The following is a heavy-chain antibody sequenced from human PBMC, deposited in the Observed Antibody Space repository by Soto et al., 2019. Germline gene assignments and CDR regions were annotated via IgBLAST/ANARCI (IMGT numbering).Heavy chain of an antibody. V-gene: IGHV3-48*02. D-gene: IGHD3-10*01. CDR1: GFTFSSYS. J-gene: IGHJ3*02. CDR2: ISSSSSTI. Sequence: GGSLRLSCAASGFTFSSYSMNWVRQAPGKGLEWVSYISSSSSTIYYADSVKGRFTISRDNAKNSLYLQMNSLRDEDTAVYYCAREFDVLLWFGELYPDAFDIWGQGAMVTVSS. CDR3: AREFDVLLWFGELYPDAFDI.